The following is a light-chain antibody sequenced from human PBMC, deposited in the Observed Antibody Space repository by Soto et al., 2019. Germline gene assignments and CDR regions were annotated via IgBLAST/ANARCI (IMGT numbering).Light chain of an antibody. CDR1: QSVRNRF. Sequence: EVVLTQAPGTLSLSPGERATLSCRASQSVRNRFLAWYQQKPGQAPRLLIYGASSRATGIPDRFSGSASGTDFTLNITRLEPEDFAVYYCQQYGSSPQTFGQGTKLELK. V-gene: IGKV3-20*01. CDR2: GAS. CDR3: QQYGSSPQT. J-gene: IGKJ2*01.